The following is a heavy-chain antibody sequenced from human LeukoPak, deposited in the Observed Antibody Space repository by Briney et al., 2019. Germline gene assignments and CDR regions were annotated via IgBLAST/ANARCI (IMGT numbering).Heavy chain of an antibody. D-gene: IGHD3-9*01. V-gene: IGHV4-39*01. J-gene: IGHJ4*02. CDR1: GGSITTGSYY. CDR2: MHYNERT. Sequence: SETLSLTCTVPGGSITTGSYYWGWLRQPPGRGLEWIGRMHYNERTYSNPSLKSRVTISVATSRNKFALNLSSVTAADTAVFYRASTYSDILTPSYYFDTWGPGTLFSVSS. CDR3: ASTYSDILTPSYYFDT.